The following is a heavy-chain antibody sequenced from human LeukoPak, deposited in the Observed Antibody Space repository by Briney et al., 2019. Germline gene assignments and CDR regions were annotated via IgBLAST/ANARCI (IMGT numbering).Heavy chain of an antibody. CDR1: GFSVSSYY. V-gene: IGHV3-66*01. D-gene: IGHD2-21*02. CDR2: MYTGGGR. J-gene: IGHJ4*02. CDR3: TRGQSYCGADCYSD. Sequence: GGSLRLSCAASGFSVSSYYMSWVRQPPGKGLEWVSVMYTGGGRYYGDPVKGRFTISRDNSKNPVFLQMNSLRVEDTALYYCTRGQSYCGADCYSDWGQGTLVTVSS.